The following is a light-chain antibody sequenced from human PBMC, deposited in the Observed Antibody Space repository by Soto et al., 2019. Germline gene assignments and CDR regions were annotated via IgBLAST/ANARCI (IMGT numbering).Light chain of an antibody. J-gene: IGKJ1*01. CDR2: VAS. CDR3: QQYCCSPPWT. CDR1: QSVSSSY. Sequence: EIVLTQSPGTLSLSPGERATLSCRASQSVSSSYLAWYQQKPGQAPRLLIYVASSRATGIPDRFSGSGSGTDSTLTISTLEPKDFAVYYCQQYCCSPPWTFGQGTKVEIK. V-gene: IGKV3-20*01.